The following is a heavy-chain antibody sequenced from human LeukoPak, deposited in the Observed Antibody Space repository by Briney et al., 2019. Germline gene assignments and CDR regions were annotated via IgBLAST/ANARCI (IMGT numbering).Heavy chain of an antibody. CDR3: ATEEYSSSIGTFDT. CDR1: GYTFISYG. V-gene: IGHV1-18*01. J-gene: IGHJ3*02. Sequence: ASVKVSCKASGYTFISYGISWVRQAPGQGLEWMGWISAYNGNTNYAQKFQGRVTMTTDTSTSTAYMELRSLRSDDTAVYYCATEEYSSSIGTFDTWGQGTMVTVSS. D-gene: IGHD6-6*01. CDR2: ISAYNGNT.